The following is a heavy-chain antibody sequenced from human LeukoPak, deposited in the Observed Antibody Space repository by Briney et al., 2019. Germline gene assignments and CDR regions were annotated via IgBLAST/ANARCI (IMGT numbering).Heavy chain of an antibody. CDR2: IYPKSGGT. Sequence: ASVKVSCKTSGYTFADYYIHWVRQAPGQGLEWMGWIYPKSGGTNSTQKFQGRVTMTRDTSISTAYMELSRLRFDDTAVYYCARVSTSGYRDWLDPWGQGTLVTVSS. CDR1: GYTFADYY. CDR3: ARVSTSGYRDWLDP. V-gene: IGHV1-2*02. J-gene: IGHJ5*02. D-gene: IGHD3-9*01.